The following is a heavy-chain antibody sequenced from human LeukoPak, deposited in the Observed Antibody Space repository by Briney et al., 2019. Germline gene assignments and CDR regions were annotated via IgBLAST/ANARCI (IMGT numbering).Heavy chain of an antibody. CDR1: GFVFDEHG. CDR3: AKESGDYYYYGMDV. Sequence: GGSLRLSCTASGFVFDEHGMTWVRQVPGKGLEWVSGISWNSGSIGYADSVKGRFTISRDDAKNSLYLQMNSLRAEDTALYYCAKESGDYYYYGMDVWGQGTTVTVSS. V-gene: IGHV3-9*01. CDR2: ISWNSGSI. D-gene: IGHD7-27*01. J-gene: IGHJ6*02.